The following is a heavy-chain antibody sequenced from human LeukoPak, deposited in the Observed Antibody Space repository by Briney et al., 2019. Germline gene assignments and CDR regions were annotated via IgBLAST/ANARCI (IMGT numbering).Heavy chain of an antibody. J-gene: IGHJ4*02. D-gene: IGHD2-8*01. Sequence: GGSLRLSCATSGFTFGNYAMDWVRQAPGKGLEWVSAISDSGSGTYYADSVKGRFAISRDNSKNTLYLHMHSLRVEDTAVYYCAREGVWGQGTLVTVSS. CDR3: AREGV. CDR2: ISDSGSGT. CDR1: GFTFGNYA. V-gene: IGHV3-23*01.